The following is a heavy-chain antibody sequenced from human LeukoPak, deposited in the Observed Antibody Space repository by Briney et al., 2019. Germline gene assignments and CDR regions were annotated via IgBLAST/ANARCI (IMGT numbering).Heavy chain of an antibody. D-gene: IGHD4-17*01. Sequence: GGSLRLSCAASGFTFSYYVMSWVRQAPGKALEWVSGIGGTSAGGGRSYADSVKGRFTISRDDSTSTLYLQMNSLRDEDTAVYYCAKDMDDHGDYLFHYWGQGTLVTVSS. V-gene: IGHV3-23*01. CDR1: GFTFSYYV. J-gene: IGHJ4*02. CDR2: IGGTSAGGGR. CDR3: AKDMDDHGDYLFHY.